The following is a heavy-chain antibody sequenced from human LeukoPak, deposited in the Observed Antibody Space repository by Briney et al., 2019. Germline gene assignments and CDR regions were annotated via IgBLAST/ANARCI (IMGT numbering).Heavy chain of an antibody. CDR3: ASGEMDSSTLFDY. D-gene: IGHD6-13*01. CDR2: INPNSGGT. Sequence: ASVKVSCKASGYTFTGYYMHWVRRAPGQGLEWMGWINPNSGGTNYAQKFQGRVTMTRDTSISTAYMELSRLRSDDTAVYYCASGEMDSSTLFDYWGQGTLVTVSS. J-gene: IGHJ4*02. CDR1: GYTFTGYY. V-gene: IGHV1-2*02.